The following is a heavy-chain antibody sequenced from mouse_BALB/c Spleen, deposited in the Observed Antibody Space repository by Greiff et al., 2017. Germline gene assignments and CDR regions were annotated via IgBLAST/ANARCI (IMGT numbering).Heavy chain of an antibody. CDR1: GYSITSGYY. D-gene: IGHD2-4*01. CDR3: ARDFDYHFAY. CDR2: ISYDGSN. V-gene: IGHV3-6*02. J-gene: IGHJ3*01. Sequence: ESGPGLVKPSQSLSLTCSVTGYSITSGYYWNWIRQFPGNKLEWMGYISYDGSNNYNPSLKNRISITRDTSKNQFFLKLNSVTTEDTATYYCARDFDYHFAYWGQGTLVTVSA.